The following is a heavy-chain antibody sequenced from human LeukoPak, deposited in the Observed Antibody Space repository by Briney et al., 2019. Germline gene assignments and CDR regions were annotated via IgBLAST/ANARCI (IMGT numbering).Heavy chain of an antibody. CDR1: GFAFSSYG. V-gene: IGHV3-33*01. Sequence: GRSLRLSCAVSGFAFSSYGMHWVRQAPGKGLEWVAIIWYDGSDKYYGDSVKGRFTISRDNSKNTLYLQMNSLRAEDTAVYNCTILAVASDFDYWGQGTLVTVSS. CDR3: TILAVASDFDY. CDR2: IWYDGSDK. D-gene: IGHD6-19*01. J-gene: IGHJ4*02.